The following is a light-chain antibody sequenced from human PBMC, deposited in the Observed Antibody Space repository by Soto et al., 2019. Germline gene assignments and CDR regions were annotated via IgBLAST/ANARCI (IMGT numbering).Light chain of an antibody. CDR1: QSVSSSY. J-gene: IGKJ3*01. V-gene: IGKV3-20*01. Sequence: EIVLTQSPGTLSLSPGERATLSCRASQSVSSSYLAWYQQKPGQAPRRRIDVASSRATGIPDRFSGSGSGTDFTLTISRLEPEDFAVYYCQQYGSSSFTFGPGTKVDIK. CDR3: QQYGSSSFT. CDR2: VAS.